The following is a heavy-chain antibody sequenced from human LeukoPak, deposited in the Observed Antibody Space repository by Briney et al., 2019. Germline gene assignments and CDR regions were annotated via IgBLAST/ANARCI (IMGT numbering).Heavy chain of an antibody. CDR2: ISSSSSYI. V-gene: IGHV3-21*01. J-gene: IGHJ4*02. D-gene: IGHD2-15*01. CDR1: GFTFSSYS. CDR3: ARDARYCSGGSCYSTY. Sequence: GGSLRLSCAASGFTFSSYSMNWVRQAPGKGLEWVSSISSSSSYIYYADSVKGRFTISRDNAKNSLYLQMNSLRAEDTAVYYCARDARYCSGGSCYSTYWGQGTLVTVSS.